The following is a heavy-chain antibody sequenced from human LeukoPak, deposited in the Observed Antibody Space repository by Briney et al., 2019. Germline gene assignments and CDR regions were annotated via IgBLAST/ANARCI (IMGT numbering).Heavy chain of an antibody. V-gene: IGHV1-2*04. CDR1: GYTFTGYY. CDR2: INPNSGGT. Sequence: ASVKVSCKASGYTFTGYYIHWVRQAPGQGLEWMGWINPNSGGTNYAQKFQGWVTMTRDTSISTAYMELSRLRSDDTAVYYCAREEYGDILTGYYGYWGQGTLVTVSS. D-gene: IGHD3-9*01. CDR3: AREEYGDILTGYYGY. J-gene: IGHJ4*02.